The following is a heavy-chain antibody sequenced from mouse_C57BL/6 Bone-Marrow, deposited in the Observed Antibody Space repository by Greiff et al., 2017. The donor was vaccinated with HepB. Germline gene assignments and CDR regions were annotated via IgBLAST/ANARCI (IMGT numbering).Heavy chain of an antibody. J-gene: IGHJ2*01. CDR3: ARRWLLLHFDY. CDR1: GYTFTSYW. Sequence: VQLQQPGAELVKPGASVKLSCKASGYTFTSYWMHWVKQRPGQGLEWIGMIHPNSGSTNYNEKFKSKATLTVDKSSSTAYMQLSSLTSEDSAVYYCARRWLLLHFDYWGQGTTLTVSS. D-gene: IGHD2-3*01. CDR2: IHPNSGST. V-gene: IGHV1-64*01.